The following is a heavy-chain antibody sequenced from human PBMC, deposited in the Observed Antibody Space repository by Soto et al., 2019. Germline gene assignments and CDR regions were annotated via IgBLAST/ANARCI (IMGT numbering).Heavy chain of an antibody. CDR3: AGEDGYRSSHLYA. CDR1: GGTLITYS. CDR2: VLPSTGAT. V-gene: IGHV1-69*13. D-gene: IGHD6-13*01. Sequence: QDQLVQSGPEMKKPGSSVKLSCEASGGTLITYSISWVRQAPGQGLEWMGGVLPSTGATNYAPKFQGRATITADESTSTAYMELRGLRSEDTAIYFCAGEDGYRSSHLYAWGQGTRLTVSP. J-gene: IGHJ1*01.